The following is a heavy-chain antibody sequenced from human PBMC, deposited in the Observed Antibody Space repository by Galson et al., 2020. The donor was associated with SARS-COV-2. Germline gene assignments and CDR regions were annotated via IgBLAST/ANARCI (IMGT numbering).Heavy chain of an antibody. D-gene: IGHD3-10*01. Sequence: ASVKVSCQVSGYTPTELSMHWVRQAPGKGLEWMGGFDPEDGETIYAQKFQGRITMTEDTSTDTAYMELSSLRSADTAVYYCATTPLLWFGELFRWFVPCGQGTLVTVAS. J-gene: IGHJ5*02. V-gene: IGHV1-24*01. CDR2: FDPEDGET. CDR1: GYTPTELS. CDR3: ATTPLLWFGELFRWFVP.